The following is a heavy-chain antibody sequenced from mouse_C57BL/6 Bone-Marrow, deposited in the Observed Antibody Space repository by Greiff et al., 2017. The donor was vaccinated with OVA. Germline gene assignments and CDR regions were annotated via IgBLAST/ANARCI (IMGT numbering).Heavy chain of an antibody. J-gene: IGHJ3*01. D-gene: IGHD1-1*01. CDR2: IDPSDSYT. CDR1: GYTFTSYW. V-gene: IGHV1-50*01. CDR3: ARPSPYYYGSSPFAY. Sequence: QVQLQQPGAELVKPGASVKLSCKASGYTFTSYWMQWVKQRPGQGLEWIGEIDPSDSYTNYNQKFKGKAKLTVDTSSSTAYMQLSSLTSEDSAVYYCARPSPYYYGSSPFAYWGQGTLVTVSA.